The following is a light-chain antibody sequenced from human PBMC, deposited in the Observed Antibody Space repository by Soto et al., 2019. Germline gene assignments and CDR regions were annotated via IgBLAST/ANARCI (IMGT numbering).Light chain of an antibody. Sequence: EIVMTQSPATLSVSTGERATLSCRASQSVSSNLAWYQQKPGQAPRLLIYGASTRATGIPARFSGSGSGTEFTLTISSLQSEDFAVYYCQQYNEWPRTFGQGTKVDIK. V-gene: IGKV3-15*01. J-gene: IGKJ1*01. CDR2: GAS. CDR3: QQYNEWPRT. CDR1: QSVSSN.